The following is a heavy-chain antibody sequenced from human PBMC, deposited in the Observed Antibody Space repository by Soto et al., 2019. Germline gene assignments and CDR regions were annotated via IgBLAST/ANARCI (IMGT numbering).Heavy chain of an antibody. CDR2: ISRTTNYI. V-gene: IGHV3-21*06. CDR3: ARESEDLTSNFDY. J-gene: IGHJ4*02. Sequence: EVQLVESGGGLGKPGGSLRLSCAASGFTFTRYNMNWVRQAPGKGLEWVSSISRTTNYIFYGDSVKGRFTISRDKAKNSLYLEMNSLRAADTAVYYCARESEDLTSNFDYWGQGTLVTVSS. CDR1: GFTFTRYN.